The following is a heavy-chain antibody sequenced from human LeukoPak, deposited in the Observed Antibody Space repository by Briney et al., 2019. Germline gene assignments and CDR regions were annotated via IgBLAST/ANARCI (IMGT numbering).Heavy chain of an antibody. J-gene: IGHJ3*02. CDR1: GFTFSSYW. Sequence: TGGSLRLSCAASGFTFSSYWMSWVRQAPGKGLEWVANIKQDGSEKYYVDSVKGRFTISRDNAKNSLYLQMNSLRAEETAVYYCARALGGSYGGHAFDIWGQGTMVTVSS. D-gene: IGHD2-15*01. V-gene: IGHV3-7*01. CDR3: ARALGGSYGGHAFDI. CDR2: IKQDGSEK.